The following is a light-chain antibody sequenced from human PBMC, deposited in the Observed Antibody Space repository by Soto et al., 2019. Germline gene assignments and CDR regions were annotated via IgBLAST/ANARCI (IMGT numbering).Light chain of an antibody. CDR3: QHYGGPPRT. J-gene: IGKJ1*01. CDR2: VAS. CDR1: QSVGGTF. V-gene: IGKV3-20*01. Sequence: EIVLTQSPATLSLSPGEGATLSCRASQSVGGTFLAWYQQKGGQAPRLLIHVASNRATGIPYRFCGSGSGTDFTPTITTLEPEEFTAYDCQHYGGPPRTSGLETKVQVE.